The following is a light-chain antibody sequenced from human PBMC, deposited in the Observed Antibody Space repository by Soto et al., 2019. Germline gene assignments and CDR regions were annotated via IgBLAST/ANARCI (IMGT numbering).Light chain of an antibody. CDR2: KAS. CDR1: HSVSNW. Sequence: DIQMTHSPSTLSAPVGDRVTITCRASHSVSNWLAWYQQKPGKAPKLLIYKASNLERGVPSRFSGSGSGTEFTLTISSLQPDDFATYYCQQYNSYWTFGQGTKVDIK. V-gene: IGKV1-5*03. J-gene: IGKJ1*01. CDR3: QQYNSYWT.